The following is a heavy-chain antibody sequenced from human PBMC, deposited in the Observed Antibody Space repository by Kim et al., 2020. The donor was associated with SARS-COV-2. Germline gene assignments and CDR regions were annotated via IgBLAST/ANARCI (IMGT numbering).Heavy chain of an antibody. V-gene: IGHV3-66*01. J-gene: IGHJ3*01. CDR3: ARGGVFYDDTSGYPFDL. Sequence: GGSLRLSCVASGFNATTNFMSWVRQAPGKGLEWISIIYSGGTTHYADSVKDRFTLSRDNAKNTLYLHMKTLKADDSALYYCARGGVFYDDTSGYPFDLWG. CDR2: IYSGGTT. D-gene: IGHD3-22*01. CDR1: GFNATTNF.